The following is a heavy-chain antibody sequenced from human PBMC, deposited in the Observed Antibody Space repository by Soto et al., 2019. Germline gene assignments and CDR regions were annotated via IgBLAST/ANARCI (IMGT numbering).Heavy chain of an antibody. CDR2: TYYRTNWHN. Sequence: QVQLQQSGPRLVKPSQTLSLTCAISGDSVSSKSGAWNWIRQSPSRGLEWLGRTYYRTNWHNDSAVSVRSRIFITPATSKNHFSLPLHSVTPEDTAVYYCARDRAQYGMDVWGQGTTVTVSS. V-gene: IGHV6-1*01. J-gene: IGHJ6*02. CDR3: ARDRAQYGMDV. CDR1: GDSVSSKSGA. D-gene: IGHD3-10*01.